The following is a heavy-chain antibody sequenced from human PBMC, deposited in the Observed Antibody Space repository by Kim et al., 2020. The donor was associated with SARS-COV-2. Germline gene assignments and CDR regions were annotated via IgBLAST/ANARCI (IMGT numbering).Heavy chain of an antibody. CDR1: GGTFSSYA. J-gene: IGHJ5*02. CDR2: IIPIFGTA. D-gene: IGHD2-21*02. CDR3: ARGAYGGNSGEWFDP. V-gene: IGHV1-69*13. Sequence: SVKVSCKASGGTFSSYAISWVRQAPGQGLEWMGGIIPIFGTANYAQKFQGRVTITADESTSTAYMELSSLRSEDTAVYYGARGAYGGNSGEWFDPWGQGTLVTVSS.